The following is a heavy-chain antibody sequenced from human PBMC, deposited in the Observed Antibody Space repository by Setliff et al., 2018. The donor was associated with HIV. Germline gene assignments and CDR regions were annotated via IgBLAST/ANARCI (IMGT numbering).Heavy chain of an antibody. J-gene: IGHJ6*02. CDR1: GSTFSTYD. V-gene: IGHV1-8*01. CDR2: MNPNSGNT. CDR3: ASSWSRVPYYGMDV. D-gene: IGHD6-13*01. Sequence: ASVKVSCKASGSTFSTYDINWVRQAPGQGPEWMGWMNPNSGNTGYAPKLQGRVTMTRNTSISTAYMELSGLRSDDTAVYYCASSWSRVPYYGMDVWGQGTTVTVSS.